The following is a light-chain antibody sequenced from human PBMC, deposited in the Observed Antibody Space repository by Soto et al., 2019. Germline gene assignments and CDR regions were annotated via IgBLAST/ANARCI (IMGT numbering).Light chain of an antibody. Sequence: QSVLTQPASVSGSPGQSITISCTGTSSDVGSYNLVSWYQQHPGKAPKLMIYEGSKRPSGVSNRFSGSKSGNTASLTISGLQAEDEADSYCCSYAGSSTFPYVFGTGTKVTVI. CDR1: SSDVGSYNL. J-gene: IGLJ1*01. V-gene: IGLV2-23*03. CDR3: CSYAGSSTFPYV. CDR2: EGS.